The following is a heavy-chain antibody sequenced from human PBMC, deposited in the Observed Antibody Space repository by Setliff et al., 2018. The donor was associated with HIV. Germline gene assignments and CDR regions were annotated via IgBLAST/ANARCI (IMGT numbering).Heavy chain of an antibody. Sequence: GASVKVSCKASGYTFTSYGISWVRQAPGQGLEWMGWISAYNGNTNYAQKLQGRVTLTTDTSTSTAYMELRSLRSDDTAVYYCARDQVAVIAAAGTGECSFDSWGQGTMVTVSS. V-gene: IGHV1-18*01. J-gene: IGHJ3*02. CDR3: ARDQVAVIAAAGTGECSFDS. CDR2: ISAYNGNT. CDR1: GYTFTSYG. D-gene: IGHD6-13*01.